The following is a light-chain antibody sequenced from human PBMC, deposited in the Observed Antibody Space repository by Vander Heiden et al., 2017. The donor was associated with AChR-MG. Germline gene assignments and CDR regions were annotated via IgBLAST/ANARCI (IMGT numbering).Light chain of an antibody. CDR2: WAS. V-gene: IGKV4-1*01. CDR1: RSGLDRPNNKNY. CDR3: QQYDSFPRT. J-gene: IGKJ1*01. Sequence: DIVLTQSPDSLAVSLSEWATSNCKSSRSGLDRPNNKNYLAWYQQKPGQPPKVLIYWASTRDSGVPDRCGGSGSEADFPLTISSLQAEDVAVYYCQQYDSFPRTFGQGTRVEIK.